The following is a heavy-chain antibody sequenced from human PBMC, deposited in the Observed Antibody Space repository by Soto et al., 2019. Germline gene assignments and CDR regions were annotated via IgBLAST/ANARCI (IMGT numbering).Heavy chain of an antibody. V-gene: IGHV4-34*01. CDR3: ARTSRFDS. CDR2: INHSGST. CDR1: GGSFSSYY. J-gene: IGHJ4*02. D-gene: IGHD6-6*01. Sequence: QVLLQQWGAGLLKPSETLSLTCAVYGGSFSSYYWSWVRQPPGKGLEWIGEINHSGSTNYNPSLTSRVTISVDTSKSQFSLKLSSVTAADTAVYYCARTSRFDSWGQGTLVTVSS.